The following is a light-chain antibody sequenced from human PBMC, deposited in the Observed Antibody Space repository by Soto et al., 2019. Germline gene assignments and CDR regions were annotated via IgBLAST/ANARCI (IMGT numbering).Light chain of an antibody. CDR3: QQFDDSVT. J-gene: IGKJ5*01. Sequence: EIVLTQSPGTLSLSPGERATLSCRASHSVSRTYLAWYQLKPGQAPRLLIYGTSDRATGTPDRFSGSGSGTVCTLTISRLEPEDSAVYYCQQFDDSVTFGQGTRLDIK. CDR1: HSVSRTY. CDR2: GTS. V-gene: IGKV3-20*01.